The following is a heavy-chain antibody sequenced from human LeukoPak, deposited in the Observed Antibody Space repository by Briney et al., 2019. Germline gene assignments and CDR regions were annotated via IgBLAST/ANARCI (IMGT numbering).Heavy chain of an antibody. J-gene: IGHJ5*02. V-gene: IGHV4-34*01. D-gene: IGHD3-10*01. Sequence: PSETLSLTCAVYGGSFSGYYWGWIRQPPGKGLEWIGSIYYSGSTYYNPSLKSRVTISVDTSKNQFSLKLSSVTAADTAVYYCARIITGLSYLYNWFDPWGQGTLVTVSS. CDR1: GGSFSGYY. CDR3: ARIITGLSYLYNWFDP. CDR2: IYYSGST.